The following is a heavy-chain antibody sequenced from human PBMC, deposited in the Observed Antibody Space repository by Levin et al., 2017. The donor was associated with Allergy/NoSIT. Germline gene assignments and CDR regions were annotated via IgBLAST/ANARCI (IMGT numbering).Heavy chain of an antibody. CDR1: GGSVSSGTYY. CDR3: ARNRFIGSGGNDYYYGMDV. CDR2: INYRGVT. J-gene: IGHJ6*02. D-gene: IGHD5/OR15-5a*01. V-gene: IGHV4-61*01. Sequence: SETLSLTCSVSGGSVSSGTYYWSWIRRPPGKELEWIGYINYRGVTKYNPSLQSRVTISVDTSKTEFSLKVTSVTAADTAVYYCARNRFIGSGGNDYYYGMDVWGQGTTVTVSS.